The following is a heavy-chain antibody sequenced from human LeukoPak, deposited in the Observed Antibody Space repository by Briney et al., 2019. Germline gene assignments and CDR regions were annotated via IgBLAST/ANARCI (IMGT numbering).Heavy chain of an antibody. J-gene: IGHJ5*02. D-gene: IGHD3-10*01. CDR1: GYTFTGYS. Sequence: ASVKVSCKASGYTFTGYSMHWVRQAPGQGLEWMGRINPNSGDTNYAQKFQGRVTMTRDTSISTAYMELSRLRSDDTAFYYCAKTYYYGSGSSFWFDPWGQGTLVIVSS. V-gene: IGHV1-2*06. CDR3: AKTYYYGSGSSFWFDP. CDR2: INPNSGDT.